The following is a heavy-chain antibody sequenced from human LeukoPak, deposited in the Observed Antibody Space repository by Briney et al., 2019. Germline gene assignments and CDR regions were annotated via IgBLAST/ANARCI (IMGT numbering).Heavy chain of an antibody. D-gene: IGHD2-21*01. J-gene: IGHJ3*02. Sequence: GSSVKVSCKASGGTFSSYAISWVRQAPGQGLEWMGGIIPIFGTANYAQKFQGRVTITADESTSTVYMELSSLRSEDTAVYYCARDLLLTGAFDIWGQGTMVTVSS. CDR1: GGTFSSYA. CDR2: IIPIFGTA. V-gene: IGHV1-69*01. CDR3: ARDLLLTGAFDI.